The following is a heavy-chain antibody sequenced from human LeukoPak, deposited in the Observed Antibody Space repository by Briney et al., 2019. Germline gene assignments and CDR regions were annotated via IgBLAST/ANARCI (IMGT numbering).Heavy chain of an antibody. CDR2: IWYDGSNK. D-gene: IGHD6-19*01. CDR3: ARDIRLAVAADDGFDY. J-gene: IGHJ4*02. Sequence: HPGGSLRLSCAAPGFTFSSYGMHWVRQAPGKGLEWVAVIWYDGSNKYYADSVKGRFTISRDNSKNTLYLQMNSLRAEGAAVYYCARDIRLAVAADDGFDYWGQGTLVTVSS. CDR1: GFTFSSYG. V-gene: IGHV3-33*01.